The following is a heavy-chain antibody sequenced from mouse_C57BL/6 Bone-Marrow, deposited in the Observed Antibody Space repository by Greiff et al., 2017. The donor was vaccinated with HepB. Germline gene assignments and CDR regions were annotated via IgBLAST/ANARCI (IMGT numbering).Heavy chain of an antibody. D-gene: IGHD2-5*01. Sequence: VQLQQSGPVLVKPGASVKMSCKASGYTFTDYYMNWVKQSHGKSLEWIGVINPYNGGTSYNQKFKGKATLTVDKSSSTAYMELNSLTSEDSAVYYCARGYYSNLAWCAYWGQGTLVTVSA. J-gene: IGHJ3*01. V-gene: IGHV1-19*01. CDR1: GYTFTDYY. CDR3: ARGYYSNLAWCAY. CDR2: INPYNGGT.